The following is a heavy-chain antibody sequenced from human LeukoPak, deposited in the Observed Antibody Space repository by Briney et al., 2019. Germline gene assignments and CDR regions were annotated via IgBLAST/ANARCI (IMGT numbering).Heavy chain of an antibody. J-gene: IGHJ4*02. D-gene: IGHD2-15*01. Sequence: GASVKVSCKASGYTFTSYGISWVRQAPGQGLEWMGWISAYNGNTNYAQKLQGRVTMTTDTSTSTAYMELRSLRPDDTAVYYCARDELGYCSGGCCYGVDYWGQGTLVTVSS. CDR1: GYTFTSYG. CDR2: ISAYNGNT. CDR3: ARDELGYCSGGCCYGVDY. V-gene: IGHV1-18*01.